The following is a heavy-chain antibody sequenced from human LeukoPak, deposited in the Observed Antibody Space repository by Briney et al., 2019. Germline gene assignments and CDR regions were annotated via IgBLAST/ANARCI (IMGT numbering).Heavy chain of an antibody. CDR2: ITGTGGST. CDR3: AKARYSSGWDYFDY. J-gene: IGHJ4*02. CDR1: GFIFSTYA. Sequence: GGSLRLSCAASGFIFSTYAMSWVRQAPGKGLEWVSTITGTGGSTYYADSVKGRLTISRDNSKNTLYLQMNSLRVEDTAAYYCAKARYSSGWDYFDYWGQGTLVTISS. V-gene: IGHV3-23*01. D-gene: IGHD6-19*01.